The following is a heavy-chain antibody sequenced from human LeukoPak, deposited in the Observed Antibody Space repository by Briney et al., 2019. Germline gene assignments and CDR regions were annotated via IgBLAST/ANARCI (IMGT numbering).Heavy chain of an antibody. CDR1: GYTFTSYG. J-gene: IGHJ4*02. Sequence: GASVKVSCKASGYTFTSYGISWVRQAPGQGLEWMGWISAYNGNTNHAQKLQGRVTMTTDTSTSTAYMELRSLRSDDTAVYYCARDKWDSGSHGFDYWGQGTLVTVSS. V-gene: IGHV1-18*01. CDR2: ISAYNGNT. CDR3: ARDKWDSGSHGFDY. D-gene: IGHD1-26*01.